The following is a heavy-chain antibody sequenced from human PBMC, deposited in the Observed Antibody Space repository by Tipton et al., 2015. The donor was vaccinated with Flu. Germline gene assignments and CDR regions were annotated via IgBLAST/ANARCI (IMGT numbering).Heavy chain of an antibody. Sequence: TLSLTCTVSGGSISSSSYYWGWISQPPGKGLEWIGSIYYSGSTYYNPSLKSRVTISVDTSKNQFSLKLSSVTAADTAVYYCARESRGYYYGSGHYDYWGQGTLVTVSS. J-gene: IGHJ4*02. D-gene: IGHD3-10*01. CDR2: IYYSGST. V-gene: IGHV4-39*07. CDR3: ARESRGYYYGSGHYDY. CDR1: GGSISSSSYY.